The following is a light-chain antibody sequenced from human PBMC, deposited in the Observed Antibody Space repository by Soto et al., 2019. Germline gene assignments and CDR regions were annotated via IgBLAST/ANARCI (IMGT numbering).Light chain of an antibody. CDR2: KAS. Sequence: DIQMTQSASAVSGSVGDKVTITCRASQTISSWLAWYQQKPGKAPKLLIYKASTLKSGVPSRFSGSGSGTEFTLSIDSLQPDDFATYYCQQYHTSSITFGQGTRLEIK. CDR3: QQYHTSSIT. J-gene: IGKJ5*01. V-gene: IGKV1-5*03. CDR1: QTISSW.